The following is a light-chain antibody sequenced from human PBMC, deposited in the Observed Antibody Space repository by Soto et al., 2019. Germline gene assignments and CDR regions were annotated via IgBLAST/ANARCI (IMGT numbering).Light chain of an antibody. CDR3: QQYGSSST. Sequence: PGERATLSCMASQSVSNNYLAWYQQKPGQAPRLLIYGASNRATGIPDRFSGSGSGTDFTLTISRLEPEDFAVYYCQQYGSSSTFGQGTRLEIK. CDR1: QSVSNNY. J-gene: IGKJ5*01. V-gene: IGKV3-20*01. CDR2: GAS.